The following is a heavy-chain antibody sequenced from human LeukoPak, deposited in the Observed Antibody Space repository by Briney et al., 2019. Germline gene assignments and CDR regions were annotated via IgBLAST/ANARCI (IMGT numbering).Heavy chain of an antibody. J-gene: IGHJ5*02. CDR3: ARVYDSSGYVSWFDP. Sequence: SETLSLTCTVSGGSISSHYWSWIRQPPGKGLEWIGYIYYSGSTNCNPSLKSRVTISVDTSKNQFSLKLSSVTAADTAVYYCARVYDSSGYVSWFDPWGQGTLVTVSS. CDR2: IYYSGST. V-gene: IGHV4-59*11. CDR1: GGSISSHY. D-gene: IGHD3-22*01.